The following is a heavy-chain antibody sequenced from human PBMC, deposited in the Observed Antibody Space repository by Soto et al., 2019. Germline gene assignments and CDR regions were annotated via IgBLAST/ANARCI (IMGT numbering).Heavy chain of an antibody. V-gene: IGHV1-69*13. Sequence: ASVKVSCKASGGTFRSYAISWVRQAPGQGLEWMGGIIPIFGTANYAQKFQGRVTITADESTSTAYMELSSLRSEDTAVYYCARSDSVLRYFDWSLDYWGQGTLVTVSS. J-gene: IGHJ4*02. CDR1: GGTFRSYA. D-gene: IGHD3-9*01. CDR2: IIPIFGTA. CDR3: ARSDSVLRYFDWSLDY.